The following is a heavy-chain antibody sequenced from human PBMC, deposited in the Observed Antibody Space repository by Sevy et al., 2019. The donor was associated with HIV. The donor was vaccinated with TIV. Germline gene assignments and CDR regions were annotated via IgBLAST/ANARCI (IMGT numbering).Heavy chain of an antibody. CDR1: GFTFSSYW. CDR3: AGGPSGAAAGRFDS. CDR2: INQGGNQK. J-gene: IGHJ4*02. Sequence: GGSLRLSCAASGFTFSSYWINWVRQAPVEGLEWVANINQGGNQKHYMDSVKGRFTISRDNAENAVYLQMNSLRVEDTAVYYCAGGPSGAAAGRFDSWGQGTLVTVSS. D-gene: IGHD6-13*01. V-gene: IGHV3-7*01.